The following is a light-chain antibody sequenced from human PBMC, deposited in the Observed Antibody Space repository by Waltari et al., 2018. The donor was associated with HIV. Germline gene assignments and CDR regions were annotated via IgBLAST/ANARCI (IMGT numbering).Light chain of an antibody. J-gene: IGKJ1*01. CDR3: QKYDSAPRT. V-gene: IGKV1-27*01. Sequence: DIQMTQSPSSLSASVGDRVTITCRASQVINNYLAWYRQRPGEVPELLIYAASTLQSGVPSLFSGSGSGTDFTLTINSLQPEDVATYFCQKYDSAPRTFGQGTKVEI. CDR2: AAS. CDR1: QVINNY.